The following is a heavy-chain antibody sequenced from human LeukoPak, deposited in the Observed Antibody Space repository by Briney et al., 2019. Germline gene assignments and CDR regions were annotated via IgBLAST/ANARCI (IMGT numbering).Heavy chain of an antibody. V-gene: IGHV1-2*02. J-gene: IGHJ4*02. CDR1: GYTFTGYY. Sequence: GASVTVSCKASGYTFTGYYMHWVRQAPGQGLEWMGWINPNSGGTNYAQKFQGRVTMTRDTSISTAYMELSRLRSDDTAVYYCARRGASSGYYNFDYWGQGTLVTVSS. CDR2: INPNSGGT. D-gene: IGHD3-22*01. CDR3: ARRGASSGYYNFDY.